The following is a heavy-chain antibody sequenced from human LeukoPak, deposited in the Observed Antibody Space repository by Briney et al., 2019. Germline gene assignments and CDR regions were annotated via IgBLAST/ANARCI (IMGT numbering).Heavy chain of an antibody. D-gene: IGHD5-12*01. V-gene: IGHV3-48*03. CDR1: GFTFRSYE. J-gene: IGHJ4*02. CDR3: ARENSGYDGGFDY. Sequence: GGPLRLSCTTSGFTFRSYEMSWVRQAPGKGLEWVSYISDVGTTYYADSVKGRFTISRDNAKNSLFLQMNSLRPEDTAVYFCARENSGYDGGFDYWGQGTLVTVSS. CDR2: ISDVGTT.